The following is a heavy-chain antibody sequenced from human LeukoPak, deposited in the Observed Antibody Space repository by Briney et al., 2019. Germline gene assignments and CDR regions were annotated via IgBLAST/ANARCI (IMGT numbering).Heavy chain of an antibody. CDR3: AGHDYVWGKDY. CDR1: GGSISSSSYY. CDR2: IYYSGST. D-gene: IGHD3-16*01. V-gene: IGHV4-39*07. Sequence: SETLSLTCTVSGGSISSSSYYWGWIRQPPGKGLEWIGSIYYSGSTYYNPSLKSRVTISVDTSKNQFSLKLSSVTAADTAVYYCAGHDYVWGKDYWGQGTLVTVSS. J-gene: IGHJ4*02.